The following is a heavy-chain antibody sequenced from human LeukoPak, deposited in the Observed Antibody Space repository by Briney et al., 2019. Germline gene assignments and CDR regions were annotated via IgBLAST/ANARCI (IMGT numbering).Heavy chain of an antibody. Sequence: GASLQISCEGAGSIFTSYWIGWGRQLPGKGLEGMGWISAYNGNTNYAQKLQGRVTMTTDTSTSTAYKELRSLRSDDTAVYYCARIFLSVVAPKRWFDPWGQGTLVTVSS. D-gene: IGHD4-23*01. V-gene: IGHV1-18*04. CDR3: ARIFLSVVAPKRWFDP. CDR1: GSIFTSYW. CDR2: ISAYNGNT. J-gene: IGHJ5*02.